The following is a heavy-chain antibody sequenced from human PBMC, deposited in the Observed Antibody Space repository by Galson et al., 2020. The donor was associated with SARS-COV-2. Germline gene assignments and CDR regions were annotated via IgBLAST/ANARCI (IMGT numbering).Heavy chain of an antibody. J-gene: IGHJ2*01. CDR1: GVSISTTNY. V-gene: IGHV4-38-2*01. D-gene: IGHD2-21*01. CDR3: ARQVVTMLFLLTVPGWFFDL. Sequence: SETLSLTCAVSGVSISTTNYWSWIRQAPGKGLEWIGSVYPSGSTYYNPSLKSRVTISLDTSKNQFSLRLTSVTAADTALYYCARQVVTMLFLLTVPGWFFDLWGRGTLVTISS. CDR2: VYPSGST.